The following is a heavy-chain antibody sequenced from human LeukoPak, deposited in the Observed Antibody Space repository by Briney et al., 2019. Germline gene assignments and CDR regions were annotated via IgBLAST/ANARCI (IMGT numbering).Heavy chain of an antibody. V-gene: IGHV4-59*01. CDR2: IYYSGTT. Sequence: SETLSLTCTVSGDSISSYYWSWIRQPPGKRLEWIGYIYYSGTTTYNPSLESRVTISVDTSKNQFSLRLSSVTAADTAVYYCARIQSSASPFDYWGQGTLVTASS. J-gene: IGHJ4*02. CDR1: GDSISSYY. CDR3: ARIQSSASPFDY. D-gene: IGHD2-2*01.